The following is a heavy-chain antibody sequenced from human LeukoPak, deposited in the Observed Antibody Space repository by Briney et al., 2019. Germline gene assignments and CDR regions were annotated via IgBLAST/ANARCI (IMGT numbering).Heavy chain of an antibody. D-gene: IGHD3-10*01. CDR1: GGSIRSYY. CDR2: IHYSGST. Sequence: PSETLSLTCTVSGGSIRSYYWSWIRQPPGKGLEWIGYIHYSGSTSCNPSLKSRVTISVDTSKNQFSLKLSSVTAADTVVYYCARYGSGTYSLDYWGQGTLVTVSS. J-gene: IGHJ4*02. V-gene: IGHV4-59*01. CDR3: ARYGSGTYSLDY.